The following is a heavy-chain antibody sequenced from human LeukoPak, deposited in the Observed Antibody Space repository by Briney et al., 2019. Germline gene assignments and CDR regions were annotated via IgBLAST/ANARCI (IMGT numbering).Heavy chain of an antibody. J-gene: IGHJ3*02. CDR3: ARHVPYYYDFGGLDELGGAFDI. D-gene: IGHD3-22*01. Sequence: PSETLSLTCTVSGGSISSYYWSWIRQPPGKGLEWIGYIYYSGSTNYNPSLKSRVTISVDTSKNQFSLKLSSVTAADTAVYYCARHVPYYYDFGGLDELGGAFDIWGQGTMVTVSS. CDR1: GGSISSYY. CDR2: IYYSGST. V-gene: IGHV4-59*08.